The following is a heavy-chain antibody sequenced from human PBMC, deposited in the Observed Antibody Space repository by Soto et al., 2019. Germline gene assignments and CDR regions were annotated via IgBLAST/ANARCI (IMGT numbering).Heavy chain of an antibody. J-gene: IGHJ4*02. V-gene: IGHV3-15*07. D-gene: IGHD1-26*01. CDR3: TAWSVEGY. CDR2: IKTKTQGETT. Sequence: EVPLVESGGGLVKPGGSRRLSCAASGFTLSGAWMNWVRQAPGKGLEWVGRIKTKTQGETTDYAAPVKGRVTISSDDSEHTLYLHMNSLKIEDTAVYYCTAWSVEGYWGQGTLVTVSS. CDR1: GFTLSGAW.